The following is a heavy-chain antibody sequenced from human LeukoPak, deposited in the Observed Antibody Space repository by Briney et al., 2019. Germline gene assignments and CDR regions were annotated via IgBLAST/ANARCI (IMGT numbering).Heavy chain of an antibody. J-gene: IGHJ4*02. CDR2: ISYDGSNK. Sequence: GGSLRLSCAASGFTFSSYAMHWVRQAPGKGLEWVAVISYDGSNKYYADSVKGRFTISRDNSKNTLYLQMNSLRVEDTAVYYCADDSGYWGQGTLVTVSS. CDR3: ADDSGY. CDR1: GFTFSSYA. V-gene: IGHV3-30-3*01. D-gene: IGHD1-1*01.